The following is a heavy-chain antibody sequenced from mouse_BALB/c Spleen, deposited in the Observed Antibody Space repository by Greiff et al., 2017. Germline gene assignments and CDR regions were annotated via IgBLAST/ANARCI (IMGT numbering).Heavy chain of an antibody. Sequence: VQLQQSGTVLARPGASVKMSCKASGYTFTSYWMHWVKQRPGQGLEWIGAIYPGNSDTSYNQKFKGKAKLTAVTSTSTAYMELSSLTNEDSAVYYCTSPLRRDYYAMDYWGQGTSVTVSS. D-gene: IGHD2-12*01. CDR2: IYPGNSDT. CDR3: TSPLRRDYYAMDY. CDR1: GYTFTSYW. V-gene: IGHV1-5*01. J-gene: IGHJ4*01.